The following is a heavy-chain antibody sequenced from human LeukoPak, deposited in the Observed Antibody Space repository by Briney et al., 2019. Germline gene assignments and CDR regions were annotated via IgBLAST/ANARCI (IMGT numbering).Heavy chain of an antibody. CDR3: ARRYYGGNAAFDY. CDR1: GFTFGDYL. D-gene: IGHD4-23*01. J-gene: IGHJ4*02. Sequence: GGSLRLSCTASGFTFGDYLMSWFRQAPGKGLEWIGFISGGTTEYAASVKGRFTISRDDSTSIAYLQMNSLTTEDTAVYYCARRYYGGNAAFDYWGQGTLVTVSS. V-gene: IGHV3-49*03. CDR2: ISGGTT.